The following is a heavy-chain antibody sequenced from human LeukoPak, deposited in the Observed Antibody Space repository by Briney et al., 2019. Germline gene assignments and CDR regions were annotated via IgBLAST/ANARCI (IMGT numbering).Heavy chain of an antibody. Sequence: PGGSLRLSCAGSGFTFGTYWMRWVRQAPGKGLEWVATIKEDGREKWYVDSVKGRFTISRDNAKNSLYLQMNSLRAEDTALYYCARVRSYYYDSSGSENYFDYWGQGTLVTVSS. CDR3: ARVRSYYYDSSGSENYFDY. CDR1: GFTFGTYW. J-gene: IGHJ4*02. CDR2: IKEDGREK. D-gene: IGHD3-22*01. V-gene: IGHV3-7*05.